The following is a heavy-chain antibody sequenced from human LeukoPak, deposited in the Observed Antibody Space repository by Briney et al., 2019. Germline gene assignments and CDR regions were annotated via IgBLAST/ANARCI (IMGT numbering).Heavy chain of an antibody. Sequence: PGGSLRLSCAASGFTFSSYAMSWVRQAPGKGLEWVANITPDGSDRYYVDSLKGRVTISRDNTKSSLYLQLSSLRAEDTAVYYCVPGGLAVSGIDYWGQGALVTVSS. V-gene: IGHV3-7*01. D-gene: IGHD6-19*01. CDR3: VPGGLAVSGIDY. CDR1: GFTFSSYA. J-gene: IGHJ4*02. CDR2: ITPDGSDR.